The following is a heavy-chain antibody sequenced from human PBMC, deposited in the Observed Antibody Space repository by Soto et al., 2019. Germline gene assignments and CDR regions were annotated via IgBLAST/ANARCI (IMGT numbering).Heavy chain of an antibody. CDR3: SGGVGDAF. V-gene: IGHV3-7*04. CDR1: ESTVRRDW. D-gene: IGHD1-26*01. CDR2: TNQDGSEK. Sequence: EVHLVESGGGLVQTGGSLRLSCAISESTVRRDWMNWVRQAPGKGLEWVDHTNQDGSEKYYVDSVKGRFTITRDNAKNTLYLQMNSLRVGDTAMYYCSGGVGDAFWGQGTLVTVSS. J-gene: IGHJ4*02.